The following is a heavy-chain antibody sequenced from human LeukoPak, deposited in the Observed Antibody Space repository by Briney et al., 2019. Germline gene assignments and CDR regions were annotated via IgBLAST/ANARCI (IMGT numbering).Heavy chain of an antibody. D-gene: IGHD3-22*01. CDR2: ISSSSSYI. Sequence: GGSLRLSCAASGFTFSSYSMNWVRQAPGRGLEWVSSISSSSSYIYYADSVKGRFTISRDNAKNSLYLQMNSLRAEDTAVYYCAREGDYYDSSGYYSYYFDYWGQGTLVTVSS. CDR3: AREGDYYDSSGYYSYYFDY. V-gene: IGHV3-21*01. J-gene: IGHJ4*02. CDR1: GFTFSSYS.